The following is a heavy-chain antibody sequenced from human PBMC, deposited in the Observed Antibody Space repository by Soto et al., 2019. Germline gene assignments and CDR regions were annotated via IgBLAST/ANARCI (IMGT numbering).Heavy chain of an antibody. Sequence: EVHLVESGGGLVQPGGSLRLSCAASGFTVSFNYMSWVRQAPGKGLEWISIIYTDGSTYYADSMRGRFTISRDNSKDTLYLQVNSLRAEDTAVYYCARLGNPTYWYFDLWGRGTLVTVSS. J-gene: IGHJ2*01. D-gene: IGHD1-26*01. CDR3: ARLGNPTYWYFDL. V-gene: IGHV3-66*04. CDR2: IYTDGST. CDR1: GFTVSFNY.